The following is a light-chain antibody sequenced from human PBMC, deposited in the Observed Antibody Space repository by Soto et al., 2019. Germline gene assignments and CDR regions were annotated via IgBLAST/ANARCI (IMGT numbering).Light chain of an antibody. CDR3: SSYTTSNTRQIV. CDR2: DVS. J-gene: IGLJ1*01. V-gene: IGLV2-14*03. CDR1: SSDVGGYNY. Sequence: QSALTQPASVSGSPGQSINISRTGTSSDVGGYNYDSWYQHHPGKAPKLIIYDVSNRPSGVSNPFSGSKSGNTASLTISGLQPEDEADYYCSSYTTSNTRQIVFGTGTKVTVL.